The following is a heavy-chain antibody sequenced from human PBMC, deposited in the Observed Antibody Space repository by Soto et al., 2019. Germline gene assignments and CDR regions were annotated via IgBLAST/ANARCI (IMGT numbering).Heavy chain of an antibody. CDR1: GGSISSSSYY. CDR3: ASQGVYCTNGVCYTCYYYSYMYV. Sequence: QLQLQESGPGLVKPSETLSLTCTVSGGSISSSSYYWGWIRQPPGKGLEWIGSIYYSGSTYYNRSLKSRVTISVDPSKNQVSLMLRSVTAEDTAVYSCASQGVYCTNGVCYTCYYYSYMYVWGKGTTVTVSS. D-gene: IGHD2-8*01. V-gene: IGHV4-39*01. CDR2: IYYSGST. J-gene: IGHJ6*03.